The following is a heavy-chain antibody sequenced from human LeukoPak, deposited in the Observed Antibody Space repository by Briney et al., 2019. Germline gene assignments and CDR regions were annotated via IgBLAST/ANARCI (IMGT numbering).Heavy chain of an antibody. D-gene: IGHD3/OR15-3a*01. CDR2: IYPVDSDT. Sequence: GESLKISYKGSGYSFTSYWIAWVRQMPGKGLEWMGIIYPVDSDTRYSPSFQGQVTISADKSITTAYLQWSSLKASDTAMYYCARHPTDFWTGYYLFDYWGQGTLVTVSS. CDR3: ARHPTDFWTGYYLFDY. V-gene: IGHV5-51*01. J-gene: IGHJ4*02. CDR1: GYSFTSYW.